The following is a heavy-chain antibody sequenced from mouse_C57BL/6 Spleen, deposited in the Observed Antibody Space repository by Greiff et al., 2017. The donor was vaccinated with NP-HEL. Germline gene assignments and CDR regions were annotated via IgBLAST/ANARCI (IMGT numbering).Heavy chain of an antibody. V-gene: IGHV5-6*01. CDR3: ARGGLLRRAMDY. D-gene: IGHD2-3*01. CDR1: GFTFSSYG. Sequence: EVQRVESGGDLVKPGGSLKLSCAASGFTFSSYGMSWVRQTPDKRLEWVATISSGGSYTYYPDSVKGRFTISRDNAKNTLYLQMSSLKSEDTAMYYCARGGLLRRAMDYWGQGTSVTVSS. CDR2: ISSGGSYT. J-gene: IGHJ4*01.